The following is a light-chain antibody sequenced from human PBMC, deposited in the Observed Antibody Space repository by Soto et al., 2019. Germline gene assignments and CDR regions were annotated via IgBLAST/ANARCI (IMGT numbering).Light chain of an antibody. J-gene: IGKJ2*01. V-gene: IGKV3-15*01. CDR1: QSVSSN. Sequence: EIVMTQSPATLSVSPGERATLSCRASQSVSSNLAWYQQKPGQAPRLLIYGASTRATGIPARFSGSGSGTEFTLTNSSLQSEDFAVYYCQQYYNWPRGTFGQGTKLEIK. CDR2: GAS. CDR3: QQYYNWPRGT.